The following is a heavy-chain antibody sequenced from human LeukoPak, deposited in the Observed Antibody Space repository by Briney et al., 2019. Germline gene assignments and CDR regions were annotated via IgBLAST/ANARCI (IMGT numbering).Heavy chain of an antibody. J-gene: IGHJ4*02. CDR3: ARDRRFGEFPFDY. CDR2: ISSSSSYI. D-gene: IGHD3-10*01. Sequence: GGSLRLSCAASGFTFTNYAMSWVRQAPGKGLEWVSSISSSSSYIYYADSVKGRFTISRDNAKNSLYLQMNSLRAEDTAVYYCARDRRFGEFPFDYWGQGTLVTVSS. CDR1: GFTFTNYA. V-gene: IGHV3-21*01.